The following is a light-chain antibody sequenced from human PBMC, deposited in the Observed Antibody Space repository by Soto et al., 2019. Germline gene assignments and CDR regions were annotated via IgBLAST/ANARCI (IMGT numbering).Light chain of an antibody. J-gene: IGKJ5*01. V-gene: IGKV3-20*01. CDR2: GAS. CDR1: QSISNNY. CDR3: QQYGSSPLIP. Sequence: EIVLTQSPGTLSLSPGERATLSCRASQSISNNYLAWYQQKPGQAPRFIIYGASTRATGIPDRFSGSGSGTDFTLTVSRLEPEDFAVYYCQQYGSSPLIPFGQGTRLEIK.